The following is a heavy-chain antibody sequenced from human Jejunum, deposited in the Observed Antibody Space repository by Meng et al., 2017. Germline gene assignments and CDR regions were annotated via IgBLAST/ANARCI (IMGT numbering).Heavy chain of an antibody. Sequence: QGHLQEPGPGLVKPAQTLSLTCTVSGGSMNSAGHYWSWIRQDPGKGLEWIGYIHYSGGTYYNPSLKSRVTISVDTSKNQFSLKLNSVSAADTAVYYCARATAGNSEYFQNWGQGTLVTVSS. CDR3: ARATAGNSEYFQN. J-gene: IGHJ1*01. CDR2: IHYSGGT. CDR1: GGSMNSAGHY. V-gene: IGHV4-31*03. D-gene: IGHD4-23*01.